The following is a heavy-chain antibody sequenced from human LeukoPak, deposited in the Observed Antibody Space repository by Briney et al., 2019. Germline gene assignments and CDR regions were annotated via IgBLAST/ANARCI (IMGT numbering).Heavy chain of an antibody. V-gene: IGHV4-59*01. CDR1: GGSISSYY. CDR3: ARGYCSGGSCYSGWFDP. CDR2: IYYSGST. D-gene: IGHD2-15*01. J-gene: IGHJ5*02. Sequence: SETLSLTCTVSGGSISSYYWSWIRQPPGKGLEWIAYIYYSGSTNYNPSLKSRVTISVDTSKNQFSLKLSSVTAADTAVYYCARGYCSGGSCYSGWFDPWGQGTLVTVSS.